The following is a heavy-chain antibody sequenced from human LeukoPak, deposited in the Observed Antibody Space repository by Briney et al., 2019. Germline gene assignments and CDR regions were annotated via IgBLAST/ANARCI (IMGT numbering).Heavy chain of an antibody. Sequence: SATLSLTCAVYGGSFSGYYWSWIRPPPGKGLEWIGEINHSGSTNYNPSLKSRVTISVDTSKNQFSLKLSSVTAADTAVYYCARGLGYGGNSVPFDYWGQGTLVTVSS. J-gene: IGHJ4*02. CDR2: INHSGST. V-gene: IGHV4-34*01. CDR3: ARGLGYGGNSVPFDY. CDR1: GGSFSGYY. D-gene: IGHD4-23*01.